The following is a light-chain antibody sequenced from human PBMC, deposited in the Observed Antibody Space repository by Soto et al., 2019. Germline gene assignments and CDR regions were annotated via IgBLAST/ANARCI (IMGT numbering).Light chain of an antibody. CDR2: GAS. Sequence: EFVLTQSPGTLSLSPGERVTLSCRASQTVRNNYLAWYQQKPGQAPRLLIYGASNRATGIPDRFSGSGSGTDFSLTISRLEPEDFAVYYCQQYDGSSITFGQGTRLENK. J-gene: IGKJ5*01. V-gene: IGKV3-20*01. CDR3: QQYDGSSIT. CDR1: QTVRNNY.